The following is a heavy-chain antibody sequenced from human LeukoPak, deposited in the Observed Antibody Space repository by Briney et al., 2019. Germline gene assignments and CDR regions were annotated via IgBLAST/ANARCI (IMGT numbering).Heavy chain of an antibody. CDR1: GYTFTGYY. J-gene: IGHJ5*02. V-gene: IGHV1-2*02. CDR3: ARGSGIAAAGTSCWFDP. CDR2: INPNSGGT. D-gene: IGHD6-13*01. Sequence: GSVKVSCKASGYTFTGYYMHWVRQAPGQGLEWMGWINPNSGGTNYAQRFQGRVTMTRDTSTSTAYMELSRLRSDDTAVYYCARGSGIAAAGTSCWFDPWGQGTLVTVSS.